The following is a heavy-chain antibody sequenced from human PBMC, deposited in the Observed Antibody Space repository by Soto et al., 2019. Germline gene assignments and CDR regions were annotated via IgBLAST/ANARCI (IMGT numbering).Heavy chain of an antibody. Sequence: QVQLVQSGGGVVQPGGSLRLSCAASGFTFSSYGMHWVRQAPGKGLEWVAVIWYDGSKIYYADSVKGRFTISRDNSKSTLYLQMNSLRAEDTAVYYCARPLEQPQLGFGMDVWGQGSPVTVSS. CDR3: ARPLEQPQLGFGMDV. CDR1: GFTFSSYG. V-gene: IGHV3-33*01. D-gene: IGHD6-13*01. CDR2: IWYDGSKI. J-gene: IGHJ6*01.